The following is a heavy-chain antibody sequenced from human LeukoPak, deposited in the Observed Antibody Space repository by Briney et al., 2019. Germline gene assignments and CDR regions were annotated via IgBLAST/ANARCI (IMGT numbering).Heavy chain of an antibody. V-gene: IGHV3-48*02. J-gene: IGHJ6*02. CDR3: AREASQIKDMDL. Sequence: GGSLRLSCAASGFIFRSYSMTWVRQAPGKGLEWVSYISSGSSIIYYADSVKGRFTISRDNAKNSLYLQMNSLRDEDTAVYYCAREASQIKDMDLWGQGTTVTVSS. CDR2: ISSGSSII. CDR1: GFIFRSYS.